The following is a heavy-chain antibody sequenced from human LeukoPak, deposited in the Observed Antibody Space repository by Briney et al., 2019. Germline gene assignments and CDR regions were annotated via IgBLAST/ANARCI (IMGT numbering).Heavy chain of an antibody. D-gene: IGHD3-10*01. J-gene: IGHJ4*02. CDR3: AKGHGYYGSGSYFDY. CDR2: ISGSGGST. Sequence: GGSLRLACAASGFTFSSYAMSWVCQAPGKGLEWVSAISGSGGSTYYADSVKGRFTISRDNSKNTLYLQMNSLRAEDTAVYYCAKGHGYYGSGSYFDYWGQGTLVTVSS. V-gene: IGHV3-23*01. CDR1: GFTFSSYA.